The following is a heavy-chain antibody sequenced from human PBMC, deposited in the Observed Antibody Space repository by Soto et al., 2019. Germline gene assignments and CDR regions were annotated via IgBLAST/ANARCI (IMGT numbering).Heavy chain of an antibody. J-gene: IGHJ6*02. CDR2: INPTSGGT. CDR1: GYTFSGYY. D-gene: IGHD4-17*01. CDR3: ARANTAEYYYGLDV. Sequence: ASVKVSCKASGYTFSGYYIHWVRQAPGQGLEWMGWINPTSGGTNYAQKFQGRVTMTRDTPITTAYMELSSLRSDDTAVYYCARANTAEYYYGLDVWGQGTTVTVSS. V-gene: IGHV1-2*02.